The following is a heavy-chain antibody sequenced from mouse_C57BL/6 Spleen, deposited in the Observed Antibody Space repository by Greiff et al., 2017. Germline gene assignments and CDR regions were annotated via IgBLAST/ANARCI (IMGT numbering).Heavy chain of an antibody. CDR1: GFTFSDYG. CDR3: AMELRAMDY. V-gene: IGHV5-17*01. Sequence: EVMLVESGGGLVKPGGSLKLSCAASGFTFSDYGMHWVRQAPEKGLEWVAYISSGSSTIYYADTVKGRFTITRDNAKNTLFLQMTSLRSEDTAMYYCAMELRAMDYWGQGTSVTVSS. J-gene: IGHJ4*01. D-gene: IGHD1-1*01. CDR2: ISSGSSTI.